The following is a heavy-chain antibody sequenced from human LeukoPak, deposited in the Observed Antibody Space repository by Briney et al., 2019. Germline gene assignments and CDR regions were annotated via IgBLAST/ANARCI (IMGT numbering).Heavy chain of an antibody. Sequence: GGSLRLSCAASGFTFSSYWMSWVRQAPGKGLEWVANIKQDGSEEYYVDSVKGRFTISRDNAKNSLYLQMNSLRAEDTAVYYCASLSDGDAFDIWGQGTMVTVSS. V-gene: IGHV3-7*01. J-gene: IGHJ3*02. CDR2: IKQDGSEE. D-gene: IGHD5-24*01. CDR3: ASLSDGDAFDI. CDR1: GFTFSSYW.